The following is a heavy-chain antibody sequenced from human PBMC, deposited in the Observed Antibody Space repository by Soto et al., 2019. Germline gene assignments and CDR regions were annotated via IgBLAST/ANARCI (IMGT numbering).Heavy chain of an antibody. D-gene: IGHD3-9*01. V-gene: IGHV4-59*02. J-gene: IGHJ3*01. CDR1: GGSVSSYY. CDR2: IYYSGST. CDR3: AGRRDWYIHGAFDS. Sequence: QVQLQESGPGLLKPSETLSLTCTVSGGSVSSYYWSWIRQPPGKGLEWIAYIYYSGSTSYNPSLKSRVTISIDTSKNQFSLDLSSVTAADTAMYYCAGRRDWYIHGAFDSWGQGTMVTVSS.